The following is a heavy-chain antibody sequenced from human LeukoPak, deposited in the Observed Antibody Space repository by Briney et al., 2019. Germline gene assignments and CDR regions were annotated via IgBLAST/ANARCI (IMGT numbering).Heavy chain of an antibody. CDR3: ASALHDYGGSIDY. D-gene: IGHD4-23*01. J-gene: IGHJ4*02. V-gene: IGHV1-8*01. Sequence: ASVKVSCKASGYTFTSCDINWVRQATGQGLEWMGWMNPNSGNTGYAQKFQGRVTITTDESTSTAYMELSSLRSEDTAVYYCASALHDYGGSIDYWGQGTLVTVSS. CDR2: MNPNSGNT. CDR1: GYTFTSCD.